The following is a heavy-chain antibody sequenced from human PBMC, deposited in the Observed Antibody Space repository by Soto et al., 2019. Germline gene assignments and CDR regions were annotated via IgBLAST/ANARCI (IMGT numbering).Heavy chain of an antibody. Sequence: PSETLSLTCSVSDDSSISDKYYWGWIRQPPGKGLEWIGSIYYSGSTYYNPSLKSRVTISVDTSKNQFSLKLSSVTAADTAVYYCARTITIFGVVIIRHDAFDIWGQGTMVTVSS. CDR3: ARTITIFGVVIIRHDAFDI. J-gene: IGHJ3*02. D-gene: IGHD3-3*01. CDR2: IYYSGST. CDR1: DDSSISDKYY. V-gene: IGHV4-39*01.